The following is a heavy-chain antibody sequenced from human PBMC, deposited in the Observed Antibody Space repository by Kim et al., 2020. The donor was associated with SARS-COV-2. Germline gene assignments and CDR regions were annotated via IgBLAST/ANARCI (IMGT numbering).Heavy chain of an antibody. V-gene: IGHV1-46*01. J-gene: IGHJ4*02. CDR3: SREPYHGSCHCDY. D-gene: IGHD1-26*01. CDR2: INPSHDTT. Sequence: ASVKVSCKTSGYTFTNSYIHWMRQAPGQGLEWMGIINPSHDTTNYAQNFQGRVTMTRDTSTSTVYMELTSLRSEDTAVYFCSREPYHGSCHCDYWGQGTLVTVSS. CDR1: GYTFTNSY.